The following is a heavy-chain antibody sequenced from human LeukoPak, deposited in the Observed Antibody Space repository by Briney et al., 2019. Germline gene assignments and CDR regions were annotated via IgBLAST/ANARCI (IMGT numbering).Heavy chain of an antibody. D-gene: IGHD2-15*01. J-gene: IGHJ6*02. CDR1: GGSIRSDFHY. CDR3: TRRASGSGGTQAGMDV. CDR2: ILYTGGS. V-gene: IGHV4-39*01. Sequence: SETLSLTCTVSGGSIRSDFHYWDWIRQPPGKGLEWIGRILYTGGSWFKPSLKSRASISVDTSRNQFSLTLHSVTAIDTALYYCTRRASGSGGTQAGMDVWGQGTTVTVSS.